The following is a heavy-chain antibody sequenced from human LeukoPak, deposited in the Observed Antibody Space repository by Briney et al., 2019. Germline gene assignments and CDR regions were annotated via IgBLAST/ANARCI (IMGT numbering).Heavy chain of an antibody. V-gene: IGHV3-23*01. J-gene: IGHJ4*02. Sequence: PGGSLRLSCAASGFTFSSYAMSWVRQAPGKGLEWVSAISGSGSSTYYADSVKGRFTISRDNSKNTLYLQMNSLRAEDTAVYYCATDGYYDSSGYYPLDYWGQGTLVTVSS. CDR1: GFTFSSYA. CDR2: ISGSGSST. CDR3: ATDGYYDSSGYYPLDY. D-gene: IGHD3-22*01.